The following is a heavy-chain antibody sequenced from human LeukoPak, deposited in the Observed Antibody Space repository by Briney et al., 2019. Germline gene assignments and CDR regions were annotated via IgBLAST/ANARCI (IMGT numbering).Heavy chain of an antibody. CDR1: GFTFSSYS. J-gene: IGHJ4*02. D-gene: IGHD6-13*01. CDR3: ASGSFSSSWYSYY. Sequence: GGSLRLSCAASGFTFSSYSMNWVRQAPGKGLEWVSSISSSSSYIYYADSVKGRFTISRDNAKNSLYLQMNSLRAEDTAVYYCASGSFSSSWYSYYWGQGTLVTVSS. V-gene: IGHV3-21*03. CDR2: ISSSSSYI.